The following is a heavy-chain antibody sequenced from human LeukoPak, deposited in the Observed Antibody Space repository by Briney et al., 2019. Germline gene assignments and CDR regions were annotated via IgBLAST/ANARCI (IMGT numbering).Heavy chain of an antibody. CDR2: ISSSGSTI. V-gene: IGHV3-48*04. D-gene: IGHD1-26*01. Sequence: GGSLRLSCAASGFTFSSYSMNWVRQAPGKGLEWVSYISSSGSTIYYADSVKGRFTISRDNAKDSLYLQMNSLRAEDTAVYYCAPRGVGATRVDYWGQGTLVTVSS. CDR1: GFTFSSYS. CDR3: APRGVGATRVDY. J-gene: IGHJ4*02.